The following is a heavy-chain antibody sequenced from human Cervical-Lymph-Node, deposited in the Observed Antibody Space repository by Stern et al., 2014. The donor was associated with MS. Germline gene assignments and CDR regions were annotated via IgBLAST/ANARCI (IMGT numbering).Heavy chain of an antibody. V-gene: IGHV1-69*01. D-gene: IGHD6-13*01. CDR1: GGTFSKFP. J-gene: IGHJ5*02. Sequence: QVQLVQSRAEVTNPGSSVQVSCKASGGTFSKFPSSWVRQAPGQALEWMGWIFPVFGTPRYAQEFRGRVTITADVSTSTVYMELSSLRSDDTAVYYCALSSETSDRWYSLGYDRWGQGTLVTVSS. CDR3: ALSSETSDRWYSLGYDR. CDR2: IFPVFGTP.